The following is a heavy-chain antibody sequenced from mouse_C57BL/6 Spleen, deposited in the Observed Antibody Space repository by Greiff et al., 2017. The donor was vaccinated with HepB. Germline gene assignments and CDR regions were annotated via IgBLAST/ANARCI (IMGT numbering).Heavy chain of an antibody. CDR2: IYPGDGDT. V-gene: IGHV1-82*01. Sequence: QVQLQQSGPELVKPGASVKISCKASGYAFSSSWMNWVKQRPGKGLEWIGRIYPGDGDTNYNGKFKGKATLTADKSSSTAYMQLSSLTSEDSAVYFCARQLSYAYGSSSGYWGQGTTLTVSS. J-gene: IGHJ2*01. CDR3: ARQLSYAYGSSSGY. D-gene: IGHD1-1*01. CDR1: GYAFSSSW.